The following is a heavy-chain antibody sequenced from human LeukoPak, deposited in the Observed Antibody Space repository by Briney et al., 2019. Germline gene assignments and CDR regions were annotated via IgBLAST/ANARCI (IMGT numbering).Heavy chain of an antibody. CDR2: INPNSGGT. CDR3: ARVQIVVVPAAMFRSGHMDV. V-gene: IGHV1-2*02. CDR1: GYTFTGYY. J-gene: IGHJ6*03. Sequence: ASVKVSCKASGYTFTGYYMHWVRQAPGQGLEWMGWINPNSGGTNYAQRFQGRVAMTRDTSISTAYMELSRLRSDDTAVYYCARVQIVVVPAAMFRSGHMDVWGKGTTVTVSS. D-gene: IGHD2-2*01.